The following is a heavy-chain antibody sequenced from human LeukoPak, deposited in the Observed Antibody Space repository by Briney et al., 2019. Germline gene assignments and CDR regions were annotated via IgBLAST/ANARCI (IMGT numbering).Heavy chain of an antibody. Sequence: ASVKVSCKASGYTFTDYYMYWVRQAPGQGPECMGVIHPSGGGTTYAQKFQGRVTLTKDTATSTVYIELSSLRSDDTAVYYRARMAMDPAMVTNFRDLWGQGTLLIVSA. CDR3: ARMAMDPAMVTNFRDL. CDR2: IHPSGGGT. D-gene: IGHD5-18*01. J-gene: IGHJ4*02. CDR1: GYTFTDYY. V-gene: IGHV1-46*01.